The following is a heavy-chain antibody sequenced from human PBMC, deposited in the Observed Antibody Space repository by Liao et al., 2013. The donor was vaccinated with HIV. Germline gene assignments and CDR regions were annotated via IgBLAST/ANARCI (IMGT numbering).Heavy chain of an antibody. CDR1: GGSISSSAYY. J-gene: IGHJ4*02. V-gene: IGHV4-39*07. CDR3: ARETVDVVATADY. Sequence: QLQLQESGPGLVKPSETLSLTCTVSGGSISSSAYYWGWIRQSPETGLEWIGSIHYGGTTYYNPSLKSRVTISADTSKNQFFLRLSSVTAADTAVYYCARETVDVVATADYWGQGTLVTVSS. CDR2: IHYGGTT. D-gene: IGHD5-12*01.